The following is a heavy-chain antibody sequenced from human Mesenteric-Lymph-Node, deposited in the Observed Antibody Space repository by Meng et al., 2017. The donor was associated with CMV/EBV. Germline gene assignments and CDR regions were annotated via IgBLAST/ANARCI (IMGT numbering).Heavy chain of an antibody. CDR1: GFTFSSYW. Sequence: GGSLRLSCAASGFTFSSYWMHWVRHAPGKGLVWVSRINSDGSSTRSADSVKGRFTISRDNAKNTLYLQMNSLRAVDTAVYYCARGFCSTSACYWEYGMDVWGQGTTVTVSS. D-gene: IGHD2-21*02. J-gene: IGHJ6*02. CDR3: ARGFCSTSACYWEYGMDV. V-gene: IGHV3-74*01. CDR2: INSDGSST.